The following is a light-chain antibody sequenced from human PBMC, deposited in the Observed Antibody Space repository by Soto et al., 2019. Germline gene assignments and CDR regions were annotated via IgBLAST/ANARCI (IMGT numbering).Light chain of an antibody. CDR3: SSYAGSNRV. CDR2: EVN. Sequence: QSALTQPPSASGSPGQSVTISCTGTSGDVGAYNYVSWYQQHPGKAPKLMIYEVNKRPSGVPDRFSGSKSGNTASLTVSGLQADDAADYYCSSYAGSNRVFGPGTKLTVL. J-gene: IGLJ1*01. CDR1: SGDVGAYNY. V-gene: IGLV2-8*01.